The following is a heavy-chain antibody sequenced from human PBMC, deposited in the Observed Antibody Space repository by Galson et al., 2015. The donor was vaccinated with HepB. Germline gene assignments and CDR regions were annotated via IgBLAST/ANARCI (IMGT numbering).Heavy chain of an antibody. V-gene: IGHV3-30*03. Sequence: SLRLSCAASGFTFRSYGMHWVRQAPGKGLEWVAVISYDGNNKYYADSVKGRFTISRDNSKNTLYLQMNSLRAEDTAVYYCARDPHSQTHYYDSSGYYADWGQGTLVTVSS. CDR2: ISYDGNNK. CDR3: ARDPHSQTHYYDSSGYYAD. CDR1: GFTFRSYG. J-gene: IGHJ4*02. D-gene: IGHD3-22*01.